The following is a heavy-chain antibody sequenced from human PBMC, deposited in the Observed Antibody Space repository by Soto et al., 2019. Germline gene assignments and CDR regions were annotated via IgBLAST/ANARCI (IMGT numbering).Heavy chain of an antibody. CDR3: ARDQPGYSYGYGLGY. CDR2: ISSSSSYI. Sequence: GGSLRLSCAASGFTFSSYSMNWVRQAQGKGLEWVSSISSSSSYIYYADSVKGRFTISRDNAKNSLYLQMNSLRAEDTAVYYCARDQPGYSYGYGLGYWGQGTLVTVSS. V-gene: IGHV3-21*01. D-gene: IGHD5-18*01. CDR1: GFTFSSYS. J-gene: IGHJ4*02.